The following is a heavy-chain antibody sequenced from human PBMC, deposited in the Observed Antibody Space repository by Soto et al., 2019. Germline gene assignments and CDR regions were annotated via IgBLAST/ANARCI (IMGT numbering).Heavy chain of an antibody. CDR3: AKLDFWNSYYGLDV. J-gene: IGHJ6*02. CDR2: ISGSDGST. V-gene: IGHV3-23*01. Sequence: RLSCAASGFTFSNYAMSWVCQAPGKGLEWISSISGSDGSTYYADSVKGRFSISRDKSKNTLYLQMNSLRAEDTAIYYCAKLDFWNSYYGLDVWGQGTTVTVSS. CDR1: GFTFSNYA. D-gene: IGHD3-3*01.